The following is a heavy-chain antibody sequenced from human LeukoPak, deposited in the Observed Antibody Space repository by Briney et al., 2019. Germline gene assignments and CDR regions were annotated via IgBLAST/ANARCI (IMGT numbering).Heavy chain of an antibody. D-gene: IGHD7-27*01. CDR3: GRGHWGLDY. CDR2: ITQTGSSM. V-gene: IGHV3-11*01. CDR1: GFTFSDHY. Sequence: GGSLRLSCAVSGFTFSDHYMSWLRQAPGKGLEWVAYITQTGSSMSYSDSVKGRFTISRDNARNSLYLQMDSLRPEDTAVYYCGRGHWGLDYWGQGTLLTVSS. J-gene: IGHJ4*02.